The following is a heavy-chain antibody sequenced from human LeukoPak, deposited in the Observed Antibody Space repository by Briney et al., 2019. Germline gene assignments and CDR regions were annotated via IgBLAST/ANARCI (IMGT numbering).Heavy chain of an antibody. Sequence: KPSETLSLTCGVYGGSFSGYYWRWIRQPPGKGLEWIGEINHSGSTNYNPSLKSRVTISIDTSKNQFSLKLSSVTAADTAVYYCAREGPDTYYDTPDDAFDIWVQGTMVTVSS. CDR3: AREGPDTYYDTPDDAFDI. J-gene: IGHJ3*02. CDR2: INHSGST. D-gene: IGHD3-22*01. V-gene: IGHV4-34*01. CDR1: GGSFSGYY.